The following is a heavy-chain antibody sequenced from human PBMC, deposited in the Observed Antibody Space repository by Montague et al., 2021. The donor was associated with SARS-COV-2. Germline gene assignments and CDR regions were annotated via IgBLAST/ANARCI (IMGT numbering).Heavy chain of an antibody. CDR3: ARNAYNHYGLDV. V-gene: IGHV4-59*08. CDR2: IDDSGTT. J-gene: IGHJ6*02. CDR1: GGSLSTYY. Sequence: SETLSLTCSVSGGSLSTYYWSWIRQPPGEGLEWIGYIDDSGTTRYNPSLRSRATISLDLSKNQFSLDLNSATAADTAVYYCARNAYNHYGLDVWGQGTTVTVSS.